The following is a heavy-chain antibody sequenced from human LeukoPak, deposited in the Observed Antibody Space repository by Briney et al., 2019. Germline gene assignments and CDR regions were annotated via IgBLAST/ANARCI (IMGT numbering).Heavy chain of an antibody. CDR1: GFTSSSYA. D-gene: IGHD4-17*01. V-gene: IGHV3-30-3*01. CDR2: ISYDGSNK. CDR3: ARDGATATVTTVCYFDY. J-gene: IGHJ4*02. Sequence: GGSLRLSCAASGFTSSSYAMHWVRQAPGKGLEWVAVISYDGSNKYYADSVKGRFTISRDNSKNTLYLQMNSLRAEDTAVYYCARDGATATVTTVCYFDYWGQGTLVTVSS.